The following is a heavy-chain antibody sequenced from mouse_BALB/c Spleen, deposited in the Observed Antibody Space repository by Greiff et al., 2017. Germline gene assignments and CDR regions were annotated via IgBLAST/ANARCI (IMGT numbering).Heavy chain of an antibody. CDR3: ARPSHYGNYVAY. CDR2: ISSGGSYT. D-gene: IGHD2-1*01. V-gene: IGHV5-9-3*01. CDR1: GFTFSSYA. J-gene: IGHJ3*01. Sequence: EVHLVESGGGLVKPGGSLKLSCAASGFTFSSYAMSWVRQTPEKRLEWVATISSGGSYTYYPDSVKGRFTISRDNAKNTLYLQMSSLRSEDTAMYYCARPSHYGNYVAYWGQGTLVTVSA.